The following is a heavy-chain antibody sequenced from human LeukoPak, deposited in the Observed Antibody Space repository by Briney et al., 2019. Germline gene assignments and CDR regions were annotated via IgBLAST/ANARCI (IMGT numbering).Heavy chain of an antibody. V-gene: IGHV3-23*01. Sequence: TGGSLRLSCAASGFTFSSYAMSWVRQAPGKGLDWVSAISGSGASTYYADSVKGRFTISRDNSKNTLYLQMNSLRAEDTAVYCCAKSVGNPADWFDPWGQGTLVTVSS. CDR1: GFTFSSYA. CDR3: AKSVGNPADWFDP. J-gene: IGHJ5*02. D-gene: IGHD6-25*01. CDR2: ISGSGAST.